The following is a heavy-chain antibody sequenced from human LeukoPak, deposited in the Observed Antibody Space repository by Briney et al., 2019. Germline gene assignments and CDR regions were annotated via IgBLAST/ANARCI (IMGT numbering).Heavy chain of an antibody. D-gene: IGHD4-23*01. CDR3: ARPMRGYGDYGGYWFDP. V-gene: IGHV4-34*01. Sequence: PSETLSLTCAVYGGSFSGYYWSWIRQPPGKGLEWIGEINHSGSTNYNPSLKSRVTISVDTSKNQFSLKLSSVTAADTAVYYCARPMRGYGDYGGYWFDPWGQGTLVTVSS. CDR1: GGSFSGYY. J-gene: IGHJ5*02. CDR2: INHSGST.